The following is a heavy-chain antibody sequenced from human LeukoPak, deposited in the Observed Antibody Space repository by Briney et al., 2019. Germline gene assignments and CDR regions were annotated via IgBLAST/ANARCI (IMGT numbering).Heavy chain of an antibody. CDR1: GFTFSSYS. J-gene: IGHJ6*03. D-gene: IGHD3-10*01. V-gene: IGHV3-21*04. CDR2: ISSSSSYI. CDR3: AKDWAMIREDYYMDV. Sequence: GGSLRLSCAASGFTFSSYSMNWVRQAPGKGLEWVSSISSSSSYIYYADSVKGRFTISRDNSKKSLYLQMNSLRIEDTALYYCAKDWAMIREDYYMDVWGKGTTVTVSS.